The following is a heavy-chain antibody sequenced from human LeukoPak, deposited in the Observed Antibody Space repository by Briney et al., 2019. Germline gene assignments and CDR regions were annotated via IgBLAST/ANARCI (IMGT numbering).Heavy chain of an antibody. CDR1: GGSISSSSYY. CDR2: IYYSGST. Sequence: PSETLSLTCTVSGGSISSSSYYWGWIRQPPGKGLEWIGSIYYSGSTYYNPSLKSRVTISVDTSKNQFSLKLSSVTAADTAVYYCARLRFDGSGSGILDYWGQGTLVTVSS. D-gene: IGHD3-10*01. V-gene: IGHV4-39*01. CDR3: ARLRFDGSGSGILDY. J-gene: IGHJ4*02.